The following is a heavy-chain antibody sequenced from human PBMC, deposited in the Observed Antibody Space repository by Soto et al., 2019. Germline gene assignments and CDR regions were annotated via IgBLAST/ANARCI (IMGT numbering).Heavy chain of an antibody. D-gene: IGHD3-10*01. CDR2: IYNSGST. CDR3: ARARITMVREVIKYNMDV. V-gene: IGHV4-59*01. CDR1: GGSISSYY. Sequence: TLSLTCTVSGGSISSYYWSWIRRPPGKGLEWIGYIYNSGSTHSNPSLQSRVTISVDTSKNQFSLKLSSVTAADTGIYYCARARITMVREVIKYNMDVWGQGTTVTVSS. J-gene: IGHJ6*02.